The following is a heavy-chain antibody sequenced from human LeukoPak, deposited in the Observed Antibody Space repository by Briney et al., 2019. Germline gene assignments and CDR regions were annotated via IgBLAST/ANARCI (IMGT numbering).Heavy chain of an antibody. CDR1: GGSISSYY. V-gene: IGHV4-59*08. Sequence: PSETLSLTCTVSGGSISSYYWSWIRQPPGKGLEWIGYIYYSGSTNYNPSLKSRVTISVDTSKNQFSLKLSSVTAAGTAVYYCARGIGYFNYYYYYGMDVWGQGTTVTVSS. CDR2: IYYSGST. D-gene: IGHD3-22*01. J-gene: IGHJ6*02. CDR3: ARGIGYFNYYYYYGMDV.